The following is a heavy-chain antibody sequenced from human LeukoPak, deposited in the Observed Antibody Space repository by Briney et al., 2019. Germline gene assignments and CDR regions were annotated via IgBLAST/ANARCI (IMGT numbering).Heavy chain of an antibody. D-gene: IGHD3-10*01. V-gene: IGHV3-30*18. CDR1: GFTFSSYG. Sequence: GGSLRLSCAASGFTFSSYGMHWVRQAPGKGLEWVAVISYDGSDKYYADSVKGRFTISRDNSKNTLYLQMNSLRAEDTAVYYCAKDPDYYGSGGFDYWGQGTLVTVSS. CDR3: AKDPDYYGSGGFDY. J-gene: IGHJ4*02. CDR2: ISYDGSDK.